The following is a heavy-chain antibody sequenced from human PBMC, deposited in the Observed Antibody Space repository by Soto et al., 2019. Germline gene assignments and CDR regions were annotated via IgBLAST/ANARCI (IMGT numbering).Heavy chain of an antibody. V-gene: IGHV3-23*01. Sequence: GGSLRLSCAASGFTFSSYAMSWVRQAPGKGLEWVSAISGSGGSTYYADSVKGRFTISRDNSKNTLYLQMNSLRAEDTAVYYCAKEAMVRGVPWSYYYYGMDVWGQGTTVTVSS. D-gene: IGHD3-10*01. J-gene: IGHJ6*02. CDR1: GFTFSSYA. CDR2: ISGSGGST. CDR3: AKEAMVRGVPWSYYYYGMDV.